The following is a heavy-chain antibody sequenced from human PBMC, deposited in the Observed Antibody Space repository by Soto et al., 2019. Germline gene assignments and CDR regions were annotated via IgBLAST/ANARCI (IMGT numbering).Heavy chain of an antibody. J-gene: IGHJ6*02. CDR2: INPNSGGT. D-gene: IGHD6-6*01. Sequence: GASVKVSCKASGYTFTGYYMHWVRQAPGQGLEWMGWINPNSGGTNYAQKFQGRVTMTRDTSISTAYMELSRLRSDDTAVYYCARDLFRYSSSPHRTFGYYYGMDVWGQGTTVTVSS. V-gene: IGHV1-2*02. CDR1: GYTFTGYY. CDR3: ARDLFRYSSSPHRTFGYYYGMDV.